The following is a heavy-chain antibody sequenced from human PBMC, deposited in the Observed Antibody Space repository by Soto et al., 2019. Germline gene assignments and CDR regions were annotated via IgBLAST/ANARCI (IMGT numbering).Heavy chain of an antibody. CDR1: GFTFISCA. V-gene: IGHV3-23*01. J-gene: IGHJ6*04. CDR3: AKNPGNSYFYHYHMDV. CDR2: ISGSGGMT. D-gene: IGHD4-4*01. Sequence: GGSLRLSCAVSGFTFISCALTWVRQALGRGWEGVRGISGSGGMTYYGDPVKGRFTISRDNSKNTLYLKRNSLRAEDTVVYYCAKNPGNSYFYHYHMDVWGKGTRVTVSS.